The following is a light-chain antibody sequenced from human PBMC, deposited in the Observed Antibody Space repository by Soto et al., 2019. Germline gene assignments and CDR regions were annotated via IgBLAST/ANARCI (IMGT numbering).Light chain of an antibody. V-gene: IGLV1-40*01. J-gene: IGLJ3*02. CDR3: PAYDYSLTASV. CDR1: SSNLGAGYD. Sequence: QSVLTQPPSVSGAPGQRVTISCTGNSSNLGAGYDVHWYQQLPGAAPKLVIFGNRNRPSGVPERFSGSKSGTSASLAITGLQAEDEADYCPAYDYSLTASVFGGGTKLTVL. CDR2: GNR.